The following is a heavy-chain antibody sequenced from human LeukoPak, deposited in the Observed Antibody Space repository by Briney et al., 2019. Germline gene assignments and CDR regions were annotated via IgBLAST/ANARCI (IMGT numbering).Heavy chain of an antibody. CDR3: ARDRLGELLWSGFDP. J-gene: IGHJ5*02. CDR2: ISAYNGNT. CDR1: GYTFTSYG. Sequence: ASVKVSCKASGYTFTSYGISWVRQAPGQGLEWMGWISAYNGNTNYAQKLQGRVTMTTDTSTSTAYMELRSLRSDDTAVYYCARDRLGELLWSGFDPWGQGTLVTVSS. D-gene: IGHD3-10*01. V-gene: IGHV1-18*01.